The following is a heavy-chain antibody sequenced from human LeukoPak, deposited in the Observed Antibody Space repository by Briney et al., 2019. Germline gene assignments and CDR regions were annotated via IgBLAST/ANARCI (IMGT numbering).Heavy chain of an antibody. V-gene: IGHV3-23*01. D-gene: IGHD2-2*01. CDR3: AKDLAAGLGTSCYDY. Sequence: PGGSLGLSCAASGFTFSSYAMSWVRQAPGKGLEWVSAISGSGGSTYYADSVKGRFTISRDNSKNTLYLQMNSLRAEDTAVYYCAKDLAAGLGTSCYDYWGQGTLVTVSS. J-gene: IGHJ4*02. CDR2: ISGSGGST. CDR1: GFTFSSYA.